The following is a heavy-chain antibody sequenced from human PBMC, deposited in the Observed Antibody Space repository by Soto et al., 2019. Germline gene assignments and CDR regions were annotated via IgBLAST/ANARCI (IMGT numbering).Heavy chain of an antibody. CDR1: GFTFSSYG. CDR3: ARDRVGYSYGYVLGGYYGMDV. CDR2: IWYDGSNK. Sequence: VGSLRLSSAASGFTFSSYGMHWVRQAPGKGLEWVAVIWYDGSNKYYADSVKGRFTISRDNSKNTLYLQMNSLRAEDTAVYYCARDRVGYSYGYVLGGYYGMDVWGQGTTVTVSS. J-gene: IGHJ6*02. V-gene: IGHV3-33*01. D-gene: IGHD5-18*01.